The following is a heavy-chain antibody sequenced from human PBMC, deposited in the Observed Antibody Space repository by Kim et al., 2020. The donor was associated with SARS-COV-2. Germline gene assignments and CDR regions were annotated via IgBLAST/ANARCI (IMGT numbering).Heavy chain of an antibody. J-gene: IGHJ6*02. V-gene: IGHV3-30*07. D-gene: IGHD5-18*01. CDR3: AREREGYGYGSSGMDV. Sequence: VKGRLTVSKDNSKTTVYLQMNSLRAEDTAVYSCAREREGYGYGSSGMDVWGQGTTVTVSS.